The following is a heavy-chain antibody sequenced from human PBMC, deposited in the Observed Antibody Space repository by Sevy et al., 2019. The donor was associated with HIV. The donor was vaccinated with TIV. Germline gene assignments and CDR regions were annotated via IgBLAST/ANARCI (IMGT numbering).Heavy chain of an antibody. D-gene: IGHD3-10*01. CDR3: VKETPRGWEVFWSCDY. CDR2: INSNGGST. CDR1: GFTFSNYA. V-gene: IGHV3-64D*06. J-gene: IGHJ4*02. Sequence: GGSLRLSCSASGFTFSNYAMHWVRQAPGRGLEYLSAINSNGGSTYYADSVKGRFTISIDNSRNTLFLQMSSLRADDTAVYYCVKETPRGWEVFWSCDYWGQGTPVTVSS.